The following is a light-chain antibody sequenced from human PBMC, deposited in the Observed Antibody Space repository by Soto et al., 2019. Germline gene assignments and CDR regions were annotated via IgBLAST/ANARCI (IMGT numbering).Light chain of an antibody. V-gene: IGKV1-9*01. CDR3: QQFHTYPWT. CDR1: QGITNY. Sequence: DVQLTQSPSFLSASVGDRVTITCRASQGITNYLAWYQQKPGKAPKPLIYTASTLQSGVPSRFSGSGAGAEFTLTITGLQPEDFATYFCQQFHTYPWTFGQGNKV. J-gene: IGKJ1*01. CDR2: TAS.